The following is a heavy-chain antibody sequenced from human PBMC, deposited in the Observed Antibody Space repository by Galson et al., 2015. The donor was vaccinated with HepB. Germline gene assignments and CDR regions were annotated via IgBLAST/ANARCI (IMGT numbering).Heavy chain of an antibody. D-gene: IGHD2-2*01. CDR1: GGSISSGTYY. CDR3: ARERVGGDFDH. J-gene: IGHJ4*02. Sequence: LSLTCTVSGGSISSGTYYWSWIRQRPGKGLEWVGYINSRGSTDYNPSLKSRVSISVDTSKKQFSLRLSSVTAADTAVYYCARERVGGDFDHWGQGTPVTVSS. V-gene: IGHV4-61*01. CDR2: INSRGST.